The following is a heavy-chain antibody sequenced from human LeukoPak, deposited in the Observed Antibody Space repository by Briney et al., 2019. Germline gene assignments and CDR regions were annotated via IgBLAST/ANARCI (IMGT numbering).Heavy chain of an antibody. J-gene: IGHJ4*02. CDR3: ARTTYDLLTGFFIDF. Sequence: GASVKVSCKGSGYTFTDYYIHWVRQAPGQGLEGMGRINPHSGDTESAQKFQGRVTLPRDTSINTAYMELRRLRSADTAVYYCARTTYDLLTGFFIDFWGQGTRVTVSS. D-gene: IGHD3-9*01. V-gene: IGHV1-2*02. CDR1: GYTFTDYY. CDR2: INPHSGDT.